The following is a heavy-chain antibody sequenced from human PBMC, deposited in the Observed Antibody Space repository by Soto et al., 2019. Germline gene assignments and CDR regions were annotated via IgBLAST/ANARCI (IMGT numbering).Heavy chain of an antibody. D-gene: IGHD4-17*01. Sequence: QVPLVQTGAEVKKPGASVKVSCKASGYTFTSYGISWVRQAPGHGLEWMGWISAYNGNTNYPQKLQGRVTMTTDTSTSTAYMELRSLRSDDRAVYYCASLYDYGDYGWFDPWDQGTLVNVSS. CDR3: ASLYDYGDYGWFDP. CDR2: ISAYNGNT. J-gene: IGHJ5*02. CDR1: GYTFTSYG. V-gene: IGHV1-18*01.